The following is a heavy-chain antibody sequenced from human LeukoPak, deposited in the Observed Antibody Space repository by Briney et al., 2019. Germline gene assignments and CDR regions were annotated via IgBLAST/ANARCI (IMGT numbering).Heavy chain of an antibody. Sequence: GGSLRLSCAASGFTFSSYSMNWVRQAPGKGLEWVSSIGSSSTYIYYTDSVKGRFTISRDNAKNSLYLQMNNLRAEDTAVYYCARGPDNYGRYDYWGQGALVTVSS. V-gene: IGHV3-21*01. CDR1: GFTFSSYS. J-gene: IGHJ4*02. CDR3: ARGPDNYGRYDY. CDR2: IGSSSTYI. D-gene: IGHD5-18*01.